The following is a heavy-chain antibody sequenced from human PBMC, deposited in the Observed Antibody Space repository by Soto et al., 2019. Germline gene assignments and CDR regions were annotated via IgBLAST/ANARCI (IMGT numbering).Heavy chain of an antibody. Sequence: QVQLQESGPGLVKPSETLSLTCTVSGDSVSSGSYFWTWIRQPPGKGLEWIGYDIPGGSTSYNPSLKSRVTLSIDTSENQFSLKLNSMTAADTAVYYCARQRVLPAQYFFDYWGQGTLVTVSS. V-gene: IGHV4-61*01. CDR2: DIPGGST. CDR1: GDSVSSGSYF. J-gene: IGHJ4*02. D-gene: IGHD6-13*01. CDR3: ARQRVLPAQYFFDY.